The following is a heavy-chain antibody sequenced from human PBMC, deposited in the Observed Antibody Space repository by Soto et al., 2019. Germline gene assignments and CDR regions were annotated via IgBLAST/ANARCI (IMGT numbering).Heavy chain of an antibody. J-gene: IGHJ2*01. V-gene: IGHV1-3*01. Sequence: QVQLVQSGAEVKKPGASVKVSCKASGYTFTSYAMHWVRPAPRQRLEWMGWINAGNGNTKYSQKFQGRVTLTRDTSGSPAYFELSSLRSEETSVYYCARVGSLYWYFDLWGRGTLGNFAS. CDR3: ARVGSLYWYFDL. CDR2: INAGNGNT. D-gene: IGHD1-26*01. CDR1: GYTFTSYA.